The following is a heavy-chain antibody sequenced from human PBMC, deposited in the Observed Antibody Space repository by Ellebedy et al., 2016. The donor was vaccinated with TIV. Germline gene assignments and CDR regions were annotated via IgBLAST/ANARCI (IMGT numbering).Heavy chain of an antibody. CDR3: TTQRYSSSWIGYYYYGMDV. V-gene: IGHV3-15*01. J-gene: IGHJ6*02. CDR2: IKSKTDGGTT. D-gene: IGHD6-13*01. CDR1: GFTFSNAW. Sequence: GESLKISXAASGFTFSNAWMSWVRQAPGKGLEWVGRIKSKTDGGTTDYAAPVKGRFTISRDDSKNTLYLQMNSLKTEDTAVYYCTTQRYSSSWIGYYYYGMDVWGQGTTVTVSS.